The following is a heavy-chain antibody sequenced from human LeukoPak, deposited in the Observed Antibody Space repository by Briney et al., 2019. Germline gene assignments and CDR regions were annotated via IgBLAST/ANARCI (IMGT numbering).Heavy chain of an antibody. D-gene: IGHD3-9*01. V-gene: IGHV3-30*03. Sequence: PGGSLRLSCAASGFTFSSYGMHWVRQPPGKGLGWVAVISYDGSNKYYADSVKGRFTISRDNSKNTLYLQMNSLRAEDTAVYYCAAGVSGYSPNAHWGQGTLVTVSS. CDR2: ISYDGSNK. CDR1: GFTFSSYG. J-gene: IGHJ4*02. CDR3: AAGVSGYSPNAH.